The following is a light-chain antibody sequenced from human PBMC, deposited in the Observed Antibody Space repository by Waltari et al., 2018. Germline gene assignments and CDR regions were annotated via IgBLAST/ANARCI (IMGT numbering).Light chain of an antibody. CDR3: QKYGSSPLT. CDR1: QSVSSSY. Sequence: EIVLTQSPGTLSLSPGERATLSCRASQSVSSSYLAWYQQKPGQAPRLLIYGASSRATGIPDRFSGSGSGTDFTLTISGLEPEDFVVYYCQKYGSSPLTFGGGTKVEIK. J-gene: IGKJ4*01. CDR2: GAS. V-gene: IGKV3-20*01.